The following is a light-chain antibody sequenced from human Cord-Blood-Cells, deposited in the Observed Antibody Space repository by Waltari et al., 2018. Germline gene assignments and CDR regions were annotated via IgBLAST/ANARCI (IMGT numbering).Light chain of an antibody. J-gene: IGLJ2*01. V-gene: IGLV2-23*01. Sequence: QSALTQPASVSGSPGQSLTISCTGTSRDVGRYNLVSWYQQHPGKASKLMIYEGSKRPSGVSNRFSGSKSGNTASLTISGLQAEDEADYYCCSYAGSSTSVVFGGGTKLTVL. CDR1: SRDVGRYNL. CDR2: EGS. CDR3: CSYAGSSTSVV.